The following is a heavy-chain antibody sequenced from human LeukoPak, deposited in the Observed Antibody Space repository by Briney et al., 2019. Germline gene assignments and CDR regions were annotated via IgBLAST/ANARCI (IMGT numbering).Heavy chain of an antibody. CDR2: ISSGGSPV. Sequence: GGSLRLSCAASGFTFSSYSMNWVRQAPGKGLEWISYISSGGSPVYYADSVRGRFTISRHNAQKSSDLQMTHLTAEDTAVYFCASRSRFDYWGQEAPVTVSS. V-gene: IGHV3-48*04. CDR1: GFTFSSYS. J-gene: IGHJ4*02. CDR3: ASRSRFDY.